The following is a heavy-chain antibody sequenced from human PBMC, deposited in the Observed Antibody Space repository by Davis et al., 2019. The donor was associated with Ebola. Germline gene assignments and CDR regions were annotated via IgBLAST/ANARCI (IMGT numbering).Heavy chain of an antibody. J-gene: IGHJ6*02. CDR2: ISGSGGST. CDR3: AREGISSGYSSLYYYGMDV. CDR1: GFTFSSYA. D-gene: IGHD3-22*01. V-gene: IGHV3-23*01. Sequence: GGSLRLSCAASGFTFSSYAMSWVRQAPGKGLEWVSAISGSGGSTYYADSVKGRFTISRDNSKNTLYLQMNSLRVEDTAVYYCAREGISSGYSSLYYYGMDVWGQGTTVTVSS.